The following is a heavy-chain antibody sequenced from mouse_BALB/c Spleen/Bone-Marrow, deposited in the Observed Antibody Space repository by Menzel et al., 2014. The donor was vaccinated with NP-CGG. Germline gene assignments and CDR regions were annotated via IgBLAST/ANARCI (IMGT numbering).Heavy chain of an antibody. D-gene: IGHD3-2*02. V-gene: IGHV5-17*02. J-gene: IGHJ2*01. CDR3: ARSRLRGYYFDY. Sequence: EVHLVESGGGLVQPGGSRKLSCAASGFTFSSFGMHWVRQAPEKGLGWVAYISSGSSTIYYADTLKGRFTISRDNPKNTLFLQMTSLRSEDTAMYYCARSRLRGYYFDYWGQGTTLTVSS. CDR1: GFTFSSFG. CDR2: ISSGSSTI.